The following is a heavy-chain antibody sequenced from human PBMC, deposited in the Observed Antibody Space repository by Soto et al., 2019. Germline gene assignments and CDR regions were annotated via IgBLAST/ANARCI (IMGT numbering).Heavy chain of an antibody. D-gene: IGHD3-10*01. Sequence: GASVKVSCKASGYTFTGYYMHWVRQAPGQGLEWMGWINPNSGGTNYAQKFQGWVTMTRDTSISTAYMELSRLRSDDTAVYYCASGVGGGSGSDYYYYGMDVWGQGTTVTVSS. V-gene: IGHV1-2*04. J-gene: IGHJ6*02. CDR3: ASGVGGGSGSDYYYYGMDV. CDR1: GYTFTGYY. CDR2: INPNSGGT.